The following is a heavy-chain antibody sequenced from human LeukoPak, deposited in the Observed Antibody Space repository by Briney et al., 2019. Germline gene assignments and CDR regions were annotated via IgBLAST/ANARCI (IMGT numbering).Heavy chain of an antibody. D-gene: IGHD3-10*01. V-gene: IGHV3-7*01. CDR3: ARGPYGSGSYRYYYYYYMDV. Sequence: PGGSLRLSCTTSGVTFSNDWMTWVRQAQGKGLEWVANIRKDGSQKNYVDSVKGRFTISRDNTKKSLFLQMNSLRAGDTAVYYCARGPYGSGSYRYYYYYYMDVWGKGTTVTVSS. CDR2: IRKDGSQK. CDR1: GVTFSNDW. J-gene: IGHJ6*03.